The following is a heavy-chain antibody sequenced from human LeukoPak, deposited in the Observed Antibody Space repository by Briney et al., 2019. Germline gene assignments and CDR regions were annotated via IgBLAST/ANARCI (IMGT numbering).Heavy chain of an antibody. CDR1: GYTFTIYA. V-gene: IGHV1-2*02. CDR3: ARDRLRLGYERTNWFDP. D-gene: IGHD2-15*01. J-gene: IGHJ5*02. Sequence: ASVSVFFRASGYTFTIYAMNWVRQARGQGLEGMGGINPNSGGTNYAQKFPGRLTMTRDTSISTAYMELSRLRSDDTAVYYCARDRLRLGYERTNWFDPWGQGTLVTVSS. CDR2: INPNSGGT.